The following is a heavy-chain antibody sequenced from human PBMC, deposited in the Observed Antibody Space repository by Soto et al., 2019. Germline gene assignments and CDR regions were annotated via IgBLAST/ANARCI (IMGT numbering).Heavy chain of an antibody. Sequence: PGGSLRLSCAASGFTFSSYSMNWVRQAPGKGPEWVSFIRSDSSDIYYADSVRGRFTISRDNAKNSLYLQMNSLRDEDTAVYYCERVYSYARSAIFGYWGQGTLVTVSS. V-gene: IGHV3-48*02. D-gene: IGHD3-22*01. CDR2: IRSDSSDI. CDR3: ERVYSYARSAIFGY. CDR1: GFTFSSYS. J-gene: IGHJ4*02.